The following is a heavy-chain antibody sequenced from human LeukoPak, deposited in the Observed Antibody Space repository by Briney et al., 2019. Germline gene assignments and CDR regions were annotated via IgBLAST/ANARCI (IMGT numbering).Heavy chain of an antibody. Sequence: SETLSLTCSVSGGSITNYYWSWIRQPPGKGLEWIGYIYYSGSTKYNPSLRSRVTMSADTSKNQFSLKLTSVTAADTVIYYCARLTDHYYYYGMDVWGRGTTVTVSS. CDR3: ARLTDHYYYYGMDV. V-gene: IGHV4-59*08. CDR2: IYYSGST. J-gene: IGHJ6*02. CDR1: GGSITNYY.